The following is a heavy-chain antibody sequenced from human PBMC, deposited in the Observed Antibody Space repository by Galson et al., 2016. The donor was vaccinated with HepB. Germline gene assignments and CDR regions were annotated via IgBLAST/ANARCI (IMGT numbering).Heavy chain of an antibody. CDR3: ARGYDSWSGPGDY. CDR2: INPSGGST. J-gene: IGHJ4*02. CDR1: GYTFASYY. D-gene: IGHD3-3*01. V-gene: IGHV1-46*01. Sequence: SVKVSCKASGYTFASYYMHWVRQAPGQGLEWMGSINPSGGSTRYGQKFQGRVTMTRDTSTSTVYMDLSSLRSEDTAVYYCARGYDSWSGPGDYWGQGTLVTVSS.